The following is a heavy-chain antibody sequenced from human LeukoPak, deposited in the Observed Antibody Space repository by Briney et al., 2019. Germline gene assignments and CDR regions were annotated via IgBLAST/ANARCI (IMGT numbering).Heavy chain of an antibody. CDR1: GFTFSSYW. V-gene: IGHV3-7*01. Sequence: GGSRRLSCAASGFTFSSYWMSWVRQAPGKGLEWVANIKQDGSEKYYVDSVKGRFTISRDNAKNSLYLQMNSLRAEDTAVYYCAREVDGDYVDFDYWGQGTLVTVSS. J-gene: IGHJ4*02. CDR2: IKQDGSEK. CDR3: AREVDGDYVDFDY. D-gene: IGHD4-17*01.